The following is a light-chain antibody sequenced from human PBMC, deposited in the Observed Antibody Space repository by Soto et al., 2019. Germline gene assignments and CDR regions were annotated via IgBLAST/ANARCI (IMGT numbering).Light chain of an antibody. Sequence: QPVLTQPPSASGSPGQSVTISCSGTSSDVGGYNYVSWYQQHPGKAPKLMIYDVSKRPSGVPDRFSGSKSGNTASLTVSGLQAEDEADYYCSSYAGSNHNWVFGGGTKLTVL. CDR2: DVS. J-gene: IGLJ3*02. CDR1: SSDVGGYNY. CDR3: SSYAGSNHNWV. V-gene: IGLV2-8*01.